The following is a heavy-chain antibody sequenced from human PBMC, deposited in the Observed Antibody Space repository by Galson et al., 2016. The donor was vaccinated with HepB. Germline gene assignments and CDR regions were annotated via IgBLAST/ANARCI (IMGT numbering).Heavy chain of an antibody. Sequence: TLSLTCAVSGGSISSDGYYWTWIRQHPGKGLEWIGYIYYSGNTYYNPSLKSRVTISVDTSKNQFSPKLSSVTAADTAVYYCARGGEDSWSGTPLGYWGQGTLVTVSS. CDR3: ARGGEDSWSGTPLGY. D-gene: IGHD3-3*01. J-gene: IGHJ4*02. CDR2: IYYSGNT. CDR1: GGSISSDGYY. V-gene: IGHV4-31*11.